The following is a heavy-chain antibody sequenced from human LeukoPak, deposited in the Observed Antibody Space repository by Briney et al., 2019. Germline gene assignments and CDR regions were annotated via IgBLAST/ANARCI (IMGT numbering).Heavy chain of an antibody. Sequence: PSETLSLTCAVSGGSISSGGYSWSWIRQPPGKGLEWIGYIYHSGSTYYNPSLKSRVTISVDRSKNQFSLKLSSVTAADTAVYYCAGTRVNNPYYSVWDWFDPWGQGTLVTVSS. V-gene: IGHV4-30-2*01. CDR2: IYHSGST. D-gene: IGHD1-1*01. CDR3: AGTRVNNPYYSVWDWFDP. CDR1: GGSISSGGYS. J-gene: IGHJ5*02.